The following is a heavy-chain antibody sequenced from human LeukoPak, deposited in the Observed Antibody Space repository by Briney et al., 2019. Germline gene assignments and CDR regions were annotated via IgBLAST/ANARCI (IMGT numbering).Heavy chain of an antibody. J-gene: IGHJ6*02. D-gene: IGHD3/OR15-3a*01. Sequence: PSETLSLTCAVYGGSFSGYYWSWIRQPPGKGLEWIGEINHSGSTNYNPSLKSRVTISVDTSKNQFSLKLSSVTAADTAVYYCARGMPSLRFWTLGLVMGVWGQGTTVTVSS. CDR3: ARGMPSLRFWTLGLVMGV. CDR1: GGSFSGYY. CDR2: INHSGST. V-gene: IGHV4-34*01.